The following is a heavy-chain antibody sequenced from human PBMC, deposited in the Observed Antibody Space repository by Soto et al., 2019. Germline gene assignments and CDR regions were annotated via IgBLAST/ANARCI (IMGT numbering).Heavy chain of an antibody. CDR2: ISGSGGST. CDR3: AKNPPHPYGDYVILIFDY. CDR1: GFTFSSYA. J-gene: IGHJ4*02. Sequence: EVQLLESGGGLVQPGGSLRLSCAASGFTFSSYAMSWVRQAPGKGLEWVSAISGSGGSTYYADSVKGRFTISRDNSKNTLYLQMNSLRAEDTAVYYCAKNPPHPYGDYVILIFDYWGQGTLVTVSS. D-gene: IGHD4-17*01. V-gene: IGHV3-23*01.